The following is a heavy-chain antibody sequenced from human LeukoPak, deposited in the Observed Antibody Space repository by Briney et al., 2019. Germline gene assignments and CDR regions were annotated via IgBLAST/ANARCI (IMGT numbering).Heavy chain of an antibody. V-gene: IGHV3-33*06. Sequence: PGGSLRLSCAASGFTFSRYGMHWVRQAPGKGVEWGSDIWYDGSNKYYADYVKGRFNISRDNSKNTLYLQMNSLRAEDTAVYYCAKTGYCSSASCYYYYYYMDVWGKGTTVTVSS. CDR3: AKTGYCSSASCYYYYYYMDV. D-gene: IGHD2-2*01. CDR1: GFTFSRYG. J-gene: IGHJ6*03. CDR2: IWYDGSNK.